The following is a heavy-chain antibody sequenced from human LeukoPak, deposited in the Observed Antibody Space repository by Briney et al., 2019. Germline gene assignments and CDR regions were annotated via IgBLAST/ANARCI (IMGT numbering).Heavy chain of an antibody. Sequence: ASVKVSCKASGYTFTSYYMHWVRQAPGQGLEWMGLINPSGGSTSYAQKFQGRVTMTRDTSTSTVYMELSSLRSEDTAVYYCARDRSGFGELLTPGYFDYWGQGTLVTVSS. J-gene: IGHJ4*02. CDR2: INPSGGST. V-gene: IGHV1-46*01. CDR1: GYTFTSYY. CDR3: ARDRSGFGELLTPGYFDY. D-gene: IGHD3-10*01.